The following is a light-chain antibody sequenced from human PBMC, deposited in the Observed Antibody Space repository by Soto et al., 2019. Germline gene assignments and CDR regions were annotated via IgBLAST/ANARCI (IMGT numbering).Light chain of an antibody. J-gene: IGKJ4*01. V-gene: IGKV1-9*01. CDR2: GAS. CDR3: QQFNDYPLT. CDR1: QAISSY. Sequence: DIQLTQSPSFLSASVGDRVTITFRASQAISSYLAWYQQKPGKPPKLLIYGASTLQSDVPSRFSGSGSGTEFTLTVSSLQAEDSATYYCQQFNDYPLTFGGGTKVDIK.